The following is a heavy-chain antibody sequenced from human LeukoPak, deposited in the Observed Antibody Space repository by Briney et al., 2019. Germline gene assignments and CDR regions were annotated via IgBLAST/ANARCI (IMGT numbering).Heavy chain of an antibody. CDR1: GGSISSSSYY. J-gene: IGHJ4*02. Sequence: KPSETLSLTCTVSGGSISSSSYYWGWIPQPPGKGLEWIGSIYYSGSTYYDPSLKSRVTISVDTSKNQFSLKLSSVTAADTAVYYCARLTIYASGEDSWGQGTLVTVSS. CDR2: IYYSGST. CDR3: ARLTIYASGEDS. V-gene: IGHV4-39*01. D-gene: IGHD2/OR15-2a*01.